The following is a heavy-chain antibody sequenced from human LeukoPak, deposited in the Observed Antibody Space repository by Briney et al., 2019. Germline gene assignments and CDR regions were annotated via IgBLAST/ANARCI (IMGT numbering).Heavy chain of an antibody. D-gene: IGHD3-16*01. J-gene: IGHJ4*02. CDR1: GYTFTGYY. CDR2: INPNSGGT. CDR3: ARGGDYDYVYGDY. V-gene: IGHV1-2*02. Sequence: ASVKVSCKASGYTFTGYYMHWVRQAPGQGLEWMGWINPNSGGTNYAQKLQGRVTMTTDTSTSTAYMELRSLRSDDTAVYYCARGGDYDYVYGDYWGQGTLVTVSS.